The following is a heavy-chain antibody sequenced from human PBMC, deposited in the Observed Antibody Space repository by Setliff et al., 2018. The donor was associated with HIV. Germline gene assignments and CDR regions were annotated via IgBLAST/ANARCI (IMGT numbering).Heavy chain of an antibody. J-gene: IGHJ4*02. D-gene: IGHD3-22*01. Sequence: PSETLSLTCTVSGGSISSYYWSWIRQPAGKGLEWIGHIYTSGSTNYNPSLKSRVTMSVDTSKNQFSLKLSSVTAADTAVYYCARDFAGGYYDSSGYYDYWGQGTLVTVSS. V-gene: IGHV4-4*07. CDR2: IYTSGST. CDR3: ARDFAGGYYDSSGYYDY. CDR1: GGSISSYY.